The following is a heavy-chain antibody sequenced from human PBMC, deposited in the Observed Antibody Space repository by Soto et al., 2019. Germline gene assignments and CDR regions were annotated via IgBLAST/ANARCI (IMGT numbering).Heavy chain of an antibody. V-gene: IGHV3-23*01. CDR1: GFTFSSYA. Sequence: EVQLLESGGGLVQPGGSLRLSCAASGFTFSSYAMSWVRQSPGKGLEWVSAISGGGDSTYYADSAKGRFNSSRDNSKNTLHLQLKSLRAEATAIYYCAKERTTTFWYFDLWGRGTLVIASS. J-gene: IGHJ2*01. CDR2: ISGGGDST. CDR3: AKERTTTFWYFDL. D-gene: IGHD4-17*01.